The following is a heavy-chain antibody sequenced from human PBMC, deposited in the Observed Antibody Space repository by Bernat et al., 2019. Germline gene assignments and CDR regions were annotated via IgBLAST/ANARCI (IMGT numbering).Heavy chain of an antibody. CDR2: ISSSSAYI. J-gene: IGHJ3*01. CDR1: GFIFSSYN. V-gene: IGHV3-21*01. D-gene: IGHD2-15*01. Sequence: EVQLVESGGGLVKPGGSLRLSCAASGFIFSSYNMNWVRQAPGKGLEWVSSISSSSAYIYYADSVKGRLTISRDNAKNSLYLQMNSDTAVYYCARESQDIGVVIAAVDLWGQGTMVTVSS. CDR3: ARESQDIGVVIAAVDL.